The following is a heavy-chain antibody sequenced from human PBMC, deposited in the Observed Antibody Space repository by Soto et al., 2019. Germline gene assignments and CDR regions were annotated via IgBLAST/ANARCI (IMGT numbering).Heavy chain of an antibody. CDR3: ARDRGYYDSSGYLYFYY. CDR2: IYYSGST. J-gene: IGHJ4*02. D-gene: IGHD3-22*01. V-gene: IGHV4-61*01. Sequence: SETLSLTCTVSGGSVSSGSYYWSWIRQPPGKGLEWIGYIYYSGSTNYNPSLKSRVTISVDTSKNQFSLKLSSVTAADTAVYYCARDRGYYDSSGYLYFYYWGQGTLVTVSS. CDR1: GGSVSSGSYY.